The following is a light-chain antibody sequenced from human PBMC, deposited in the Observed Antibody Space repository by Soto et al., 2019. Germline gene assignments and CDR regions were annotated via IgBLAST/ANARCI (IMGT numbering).Light chain of an antibody. CDR1: QTISSW. CDR2: DAS. V-gene: IGKV1-5*01. CDR3: PQYNSYSPIT. J-gene: IGKJ5*01. Sequence: IHRACNTWSLSEPVEDRVTITCRASQTISSWLAWYQQKPGKAPKLLIYDASSLESGVPSRFSGSGSGTEFTLTISSLQPGDFATYYCPQYNSYSPITFGQGTRLEIK.